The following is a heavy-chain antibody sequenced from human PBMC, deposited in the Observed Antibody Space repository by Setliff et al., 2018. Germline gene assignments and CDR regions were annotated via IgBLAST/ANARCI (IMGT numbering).Heavy chain of an antibody. CDR2: ISAYNSNT. CDR3: ARVVGSGGNGGHWYFDL. J-gene: IGHJ2*01. Sequence: ASVKVSCKASGYTFTSYGISWVRQAPGQGLEWMGWISAYNSNTNYAQKLQGRVTMTTDTSTSTAYMELRSLRSDDTAVYYCARVVGSGGNGGHWYFDLWGRGTLVTVSS. CDR1: GYTFTSYG. D-gene: IGHD2-15*01. V-gene: IGHV1-18*01.